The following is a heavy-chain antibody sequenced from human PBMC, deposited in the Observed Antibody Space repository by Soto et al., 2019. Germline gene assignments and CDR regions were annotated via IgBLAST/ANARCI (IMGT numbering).Heavy chain of an antibody. D-gene: IGHD3-3*01. CDR1: GYTFTSYG. J-gene: IGHJ6*03. CDR3: ARDQEGYDFCSGYLKINYYYMDV. Sequence: ASVKVSCKASGYTFTSYGISWVRQAPGQGLEWMGWISAYNGNTNYAQKLQGRVTMTTDTSTSTAYMELRSLRSDDTAVYYCARDQEGYDFCSGYLKINYYYMDVWGKGTTVTVS. CDR2: ISAYNGNT. V-gene: IGHV1-18*01.